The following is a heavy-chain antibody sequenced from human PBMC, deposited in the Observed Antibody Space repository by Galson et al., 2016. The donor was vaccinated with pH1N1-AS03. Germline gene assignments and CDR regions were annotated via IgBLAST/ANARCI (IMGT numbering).Heavy chain of an antibody. D-gene: IGHD3-9*01. CDR2: VKGVFRTT. J-gene: IGHJ4*02. V-gene: IGHV1-69*05. CDR1: ALTFSSYA. Sequence: SVKVSCKASALTFSSYAISWVRQAPGQGLEWMGGVKGVFRTTNYAQKFQGRITITMDQSTGTAYMEVSSLRAEDTAVYYCATAGNYFDIRRFDYWGQGTPVTVFS. CDR3: ATAGNYFDIRRFDY.